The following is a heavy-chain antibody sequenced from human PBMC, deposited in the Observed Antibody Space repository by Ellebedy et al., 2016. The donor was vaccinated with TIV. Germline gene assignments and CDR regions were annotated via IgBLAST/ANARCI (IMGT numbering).Heavy chain of an antibody. V-gene: IGHV3-23*01. D-gene: IGHD6-19*01. CDR2: ISDSGDGT. J-gene: IGHJ4*02. CDR3: AKDPGRSGRYFDY. Sequence: PGGSLRLSCEASGFTFSNYAMGWVRQAPGQGLEWVSTISDSGDGTFYSDSVQGRFTISRDNSKNTVYVQMISLRAEDTAVYYCAKDPGRSGRYFDYWGQGTPVTVSS. CDR1: GFTFSNYA.